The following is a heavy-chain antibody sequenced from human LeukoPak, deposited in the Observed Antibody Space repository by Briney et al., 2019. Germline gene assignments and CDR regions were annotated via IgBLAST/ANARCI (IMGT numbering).Heavy chain of an antibody. CDR2: INHIGST. J-gene: IGHJ4*02. CDR3: AGMNYYDSSGYYYSDDY. Sequence: SETLSLTCAVYAGSFSGYYWSWIRQPPGKGLEWIGEINHIGSTNYNPSLKSRVTISVDTSKNQFSLKLSSVTAADTAVYYCAGMNYYDSSGYYYSDDYWGQGTLVTVSS. CDR1: AGSFSGYY. D-gene: IGHD3-22*01. V-gene: IGHV4-34*01.